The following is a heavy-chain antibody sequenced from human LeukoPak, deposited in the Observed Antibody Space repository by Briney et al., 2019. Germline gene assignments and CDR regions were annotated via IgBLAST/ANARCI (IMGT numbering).Heavy chain of an antibody. D-gene: IGHD3-16*02. CDR2: ISSSSSTI. V-gene: IGHV3-48*01. CDR1: GFTFSSYS. CDR3: ARDDYVWGSYRPFDY. Sequence: PGGSLRLSCAASGFTFSSYSMNWVRQAPGKGLEWVSYISSSSSTIYYADSVKGRFTISRDNAKNSLYLQMNSLRAEDTAVYYCARDDYVWGSYRPFDYWGQGTLVTVSS. J-gene: IGHJ4*02.